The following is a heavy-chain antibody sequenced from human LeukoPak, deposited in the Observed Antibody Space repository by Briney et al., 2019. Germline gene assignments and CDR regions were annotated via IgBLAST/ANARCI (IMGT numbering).Heavy chain of an antibody. CDR2: INPSGGST. J-gene: IGHJ4*02. V-gene: IGHV1-46*01. Sequence: ASVKVSCKASGYTFTGYYMHWVRQAPGQGLEWMGIINPSGGSTSYAQKFQGRVTMTRDTSTSTVYMELSSLRSEDTAVYYCARAVAAGRRFDYWGQGTLVTVSS. CDR3: ARAVAAGRRFDY. CDR1: GYTFTGYY. D-gene: IGHD6-13*01.